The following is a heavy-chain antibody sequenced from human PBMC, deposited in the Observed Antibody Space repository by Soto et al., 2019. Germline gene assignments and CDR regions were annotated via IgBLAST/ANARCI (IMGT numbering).Heavy chain of an antibody. CDR2: IYPGDSDT. D-gene: IGHD3-3*01. V-gene: IGHV5-51*01. J-gene: IGHJ3*02. CDR3: AMGVAPYDAFDI. CDR1: GYSCTSYG. Sequence: GESLRISWKGAGYSCTSYGIGWVRQMPGKGLEWMGIIYPGDSDTRYSPSFQGQVTISADKSISTAYLQWSSLKASATAMYYCAMGVAPYDAFDIWGQGTMVTVSS.